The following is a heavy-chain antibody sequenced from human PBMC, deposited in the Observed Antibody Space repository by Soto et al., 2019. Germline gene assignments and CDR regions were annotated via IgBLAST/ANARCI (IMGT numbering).Heavy chain of an antibody. V-gene: IGHV2-5*02. Sequence: QITLKESGPTLVKPTQTLTLTCTFSGFSLNTNAVGVAWIRQPPGKALEWLALLYWDDDKRYSPSLKSRLTLTTDTSKHQGVLTMTNMDPEDTATYYCAHRRVRDSSGENFDSWGQGTLVTVSS. CDR1: GFSLNTNAVG. CDR2: LYWDDDK. J-gene: IGHJ4*02. D-gene: IGHD6-19*01. CDR3: AHRRVRDSSGENFDS.